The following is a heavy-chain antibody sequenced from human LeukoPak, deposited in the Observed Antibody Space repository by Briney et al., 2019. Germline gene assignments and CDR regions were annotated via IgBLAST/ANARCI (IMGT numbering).Heavy chain of an antibody. CDR1: GYDFTSVG. CDR2: ISPYNGNT. J-gene: IGHJ4*02. Sequence: ASVKVSCKASGYDFTSVGITWVRRAPGQGLEWMGWISPYNGNTRYAQKFQGRVAMTTDTSTTTAYMELRGLRFNDTAVYYCARAGSGSGWNFDYWGQGTLVTVPS. CDR3: ARAGSGSGWNFDY. D-gene: IGHD6-19*01. V-gene: IGHV1-18*01.